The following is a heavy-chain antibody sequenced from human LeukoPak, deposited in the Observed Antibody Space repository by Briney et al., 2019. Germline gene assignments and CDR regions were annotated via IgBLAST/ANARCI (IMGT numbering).Heavy chain of an antibody. Sequence: ASVKVSCKASGYTFTSYDINWVRQATGQGLEWMGWMNPNSGNTGYAQKFQGRVTMTRNTSISTAYMELSSLRSEDTAVYFCARGSYDSTGYYYGGAWLDPWGQGTLVTVSS. CDR1: GYTFTSYD. J-gene: IGHJ5*02. CDR2: MNPNSGNT. V-gene: IGHV1-8*01. D-gene: IGHD3-22*01. CDR3: ARGSYDSTGYYYGGAWLDP.